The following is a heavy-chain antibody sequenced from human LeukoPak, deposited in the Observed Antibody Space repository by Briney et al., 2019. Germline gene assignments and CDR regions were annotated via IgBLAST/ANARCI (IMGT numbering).Heavy chain of an antibody. CDR2: INPNSGGT. J-gene: IGHJ6*02. V-gene: IGHV1-2*02. CDR1: GYTFTGYY. Sequence: AASVKVSCQASGYTFTGYYMHWVRQAPGQGLEWMGWINPNSGGTNYAQKFQGRVTMTRDTSIRTAYMELSRLRSDDRAGYYCARGSYYDRRAPTGMDVWGQGTTVTVSS. CDR3: ARGSYYDRRAPTGMDV. D-gene: IGHD3-22*01.